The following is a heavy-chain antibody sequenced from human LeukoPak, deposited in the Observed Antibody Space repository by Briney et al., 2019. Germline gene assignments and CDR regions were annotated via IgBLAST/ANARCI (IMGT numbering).Heavy chain of an antibody. CDR1: GDSVSINSAA. J-gene: IGHJ4*02. CDR2: TYQRSKWYN. CDR3: ARSPSPYSSGWYFDY. Sequence: SQTLSLTCAISGDSVSINSAAWNWIRQSPSRGLEWLGRTYQRSKWYNDYAVSVKSRITINPDISKNQFSLQLNSVAPEDTAVYYCARSPSPYSSGWYFDYWGQGTLVTVSS. V-gene: IGHV6-1*01. D-gene: IGHD6-19*01.